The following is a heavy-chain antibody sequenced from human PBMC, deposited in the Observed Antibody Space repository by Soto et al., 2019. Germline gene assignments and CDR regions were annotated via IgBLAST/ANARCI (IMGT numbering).Heavy chain of an antibody. CDR3: ARDRIAAAGKGYYYYGMDV. V-gene: IGHV4-59*01. D-gene: IGHD6-13*01. Sequence: SETPSLTCSVSGGPISSYYWSWIRQPPGKGLEWIGYIYYSGSTNYNPSLKSRVTISVDTSKNQFFLKLSSVTAEDTAVYYCARDRIAAAGKGYYYYGMDVWGQGTTVTVSS. CDR1: GGPISSYY. CDR2: IYYSGST. J-gene: IGHJ6*02.